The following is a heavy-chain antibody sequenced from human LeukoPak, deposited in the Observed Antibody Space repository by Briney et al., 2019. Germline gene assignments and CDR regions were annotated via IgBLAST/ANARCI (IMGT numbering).Heavy chain of an antibody. D-gene: IGHD3-3*01. CDR3: ARGYDFWSGYSL. Sequence: VSVKVSCKASGYTFTGYYMHWVRQAPGQGLEWMGWINPNSGGTNYAQKFQGRVTMTRDTSISTAYMELSRLRSEDTAVYYCARGYDFWSGYSLWGQGTLVTVSS. CDR1: GYTFTGYY. CDR2: INPNSGGT. V-gene: IGHV1-2*02. J-gene: IGHJ4*02.